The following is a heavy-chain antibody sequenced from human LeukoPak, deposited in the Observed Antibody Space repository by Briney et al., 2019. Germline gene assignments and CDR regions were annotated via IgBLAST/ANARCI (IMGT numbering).Heavy chain of an antibody. J-gene: IGHJ4*02. V-gene: IGHV3-7*01. CDR1: GFTFSSYW. Sequence: GGSLRLSCAASGFTFSSYWMSWVRQTPGKGLEWVANIQQDGSDKYYVDSVKGRFTISRDNAKNSLYLQMNSLRAEDTAVYYCARDDYYYDSSGSDYWGQGTLVTVSS. CDR3: ARDDYYYDSSGSDY. CDR2: IQQDGSDK. D-gene: IGHD3-22*01.